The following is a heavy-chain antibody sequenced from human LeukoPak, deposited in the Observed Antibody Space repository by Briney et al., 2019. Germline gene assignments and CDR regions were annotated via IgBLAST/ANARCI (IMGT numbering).Heavy chain of an antibody. J-gene: IGHJ4*02. V-gene: IGHV5-51*01. D-gene: IGHD3-22*01. CDR2: IYPGDSDT. CDR1: GYSFPSYW. CDR3: ARSSTFYDSSGYTLPFDY. Sequence: GESLKISCEGSGYSFPSYWVARVRQMPGKGLEWMGIIYPGDSDTRYSPSFQGQVTISAAKSFSTAYLQWSNLKASDTAMYYCARSSTFYDSSGYTLPFDYWGQGTLVTVSS.